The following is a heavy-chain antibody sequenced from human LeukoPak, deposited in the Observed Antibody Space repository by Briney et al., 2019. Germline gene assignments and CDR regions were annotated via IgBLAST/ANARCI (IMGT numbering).Heavy chain of an antibody. CDR2: FDPEDGET. D-gene: IGHD2-8*01. J-gene: IGHJ4*02. V-gene: IGHV1-24*01. CDR1: GYTLTELS. CDR3: ATPWSTNGVTESDY. Sequence: ASVKVSCKVSGYTLTELSMHWVRQAPGKGLEWMGGFDPEDGETIYAQKFQGRVTMTEDTSTDTAYMELSSLRSEDTAVYYCATPWSTNGVTESDYWGQGTLVTVSS.